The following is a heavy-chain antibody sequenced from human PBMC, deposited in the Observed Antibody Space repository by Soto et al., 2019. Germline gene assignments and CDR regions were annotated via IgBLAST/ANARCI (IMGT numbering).Heavy chain of an antibody. CDR2: IYTGGST. Sequence: QVQLQESGPGLVKPSETLSLTCSVSGGSVSNYYWSWFRQPAGEGLEWIGRIYTGGSTNYNPSLSSRVTLSVDTSKNQFSLRLTSVTAADAAVYYCARANVGPPGGGSWTMPFDFWGQGTLVTVSS. D-gene: IGHD2-15*01. V-gene: IGHV4-4*07. J-gene: IGHJ4*02. CDR1: GGSVSNYY. CDR3: ARANVGPPGGGSWTMPFDF.